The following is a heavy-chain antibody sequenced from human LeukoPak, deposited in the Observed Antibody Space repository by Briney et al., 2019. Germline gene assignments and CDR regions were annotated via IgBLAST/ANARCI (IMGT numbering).Heavy chain of an antibody. D-gene: IGHD3-10*01. CDR2: IWYDGSNK. V-gene: IGHV3-33*06. CDR1: GFTFSSYG. CDR3: AKMDDYYGSGSYNPSYYFDY. J-gene: IGHJ4*02. Sequence: PGGSLRLSCAASGFTFSSYGMHWVRQAPGKGLEWVAVIWYDGSNKYYADSVKGRFTISRDNSKNTLYLQMNSLRAEDTAVYYCAKMDDYYGSGSYNPSYYFDYWGQGTLVTVSS.